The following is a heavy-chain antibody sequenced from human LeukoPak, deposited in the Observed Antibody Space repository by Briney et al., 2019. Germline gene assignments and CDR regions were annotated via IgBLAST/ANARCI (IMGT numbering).Heavy chain of an antibody. Sequence: ASVKVSCTASGYTFTSYGISWVRQAPGQGLEWMGWISAYNGNTNYAQKLQGRVTMTTETSTSTAYMELRSLRSDDTAVYYCARDWRVGATKAFDIWGQGTLVTVSS. D-gene: IGHD1-26*01. J-gene: IGHJ3*02. CDR1: GYTFTSYG. CDR2: ISAYNGNT. CDR3: ARDWRVGATKAFDI. V-gene: IGHV1-18*01.